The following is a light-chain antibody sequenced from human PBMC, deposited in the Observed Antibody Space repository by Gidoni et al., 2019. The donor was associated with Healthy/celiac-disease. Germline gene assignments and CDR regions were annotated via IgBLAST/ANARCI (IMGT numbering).Light chain of an antibody. CDR2: EGT. Sequence: QSSLTQPASLSGSPGQSVTLSCTGTRSAVGSYNLVSWYQQHPGKAPKLMIYEGTKRPSGVSNRFSGSRTGNTASLTISGLQAEDEADYYCCSYAGSATLVFGGGTKLTVL. CDR1: RSAVGSYNL. CDR3: CSYAGSATLV. J-gene: IGLJ2*01. V-gene: IGLV2-23*01.